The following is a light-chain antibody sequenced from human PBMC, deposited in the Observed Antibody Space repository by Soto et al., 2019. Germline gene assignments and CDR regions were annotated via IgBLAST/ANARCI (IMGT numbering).Light chain of an antibody. J-gene: IGKJ2*01. CDR2: GAS. CDR1: QSVSSSY. Sequence: EIVLTQSPGTLSLSPGERATLSCRASQSVSSSYLAWYQQKPGQAPRLLIYGASSRATGIPDRFSGSGSGTDFPLTISRLEPEDFGVYYCEQYGSSVGTFGQGTKLEIK. CDR3: EQYGSSVGT. V-gene: IGKV3-20*01.